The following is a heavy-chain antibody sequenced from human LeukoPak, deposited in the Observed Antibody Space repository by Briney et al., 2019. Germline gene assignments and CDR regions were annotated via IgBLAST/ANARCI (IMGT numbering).Heavy chain of an antibody. J-gene: IGHJ4*02. Sequence: PGGSLRLSCAASGFTFSSYWMSWARQAPGKGLEWVANIKRDGSDKYYMDSVKGRFTISRDNAKNSLYLQMNSLRAEDTAVYYCARDYFASGNSVSDYWGQGTLVTVSS. V-gene: IGHV3-7*01. D-gene: IGHD3-10*01. CDR1: GFTFSSYW. CDR2: IKRDGSDK. CDR3: ARDYFASGNSVSDY.